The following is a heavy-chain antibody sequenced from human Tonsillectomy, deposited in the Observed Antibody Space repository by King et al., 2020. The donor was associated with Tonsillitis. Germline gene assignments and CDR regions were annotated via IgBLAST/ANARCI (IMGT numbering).Heavy chain of an antibody. D-gene: IGHD6-13*01. V-gene: IGHV4-34*01. CDR1: GGSFSGYY. CDR3: ARGPGLAADY. CDR2: INHSGSA. J-gene: IGHJ4*02. Sequence: VQLQLWGAGLLKPSETLSLTCAVYGGSFSGYYWSWIRQPPGKGLEWIGEINHSGSANYNPALRSRLTISVDTSKNHFSLKLISVTAADTAVYYCARGPGLAADYWGQGTLVTVSS.